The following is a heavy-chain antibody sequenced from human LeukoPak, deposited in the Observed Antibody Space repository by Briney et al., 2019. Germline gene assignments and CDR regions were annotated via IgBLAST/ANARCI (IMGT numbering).Heavy chain of an antibody. CDR3: AKRYSGNYFDF. V-gene: IGHV3-23*01. CDR1: GFIFSSYA. D-gene: IGHD1-26*01. CDR2: ISGSGSST. J-gene: IGHJ4*02. Sequence: GGSLRLSCAASGFIFSSYALSWVRQAPGKGLEWVSTISGSGSSTYYEAAVKGRCAISRDNSKNTLYHQMNSLRADDTAIYYCAKRYSGNYFDFWGQETLVTVSS.